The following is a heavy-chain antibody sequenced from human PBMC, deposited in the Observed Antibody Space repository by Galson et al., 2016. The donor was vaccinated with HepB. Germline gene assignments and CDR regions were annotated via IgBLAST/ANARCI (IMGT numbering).Heavy chain of an antibody. Sequence: SLRLSCAASGLTFSDHYLHWVRQAPGKGLEWVGRSRNRANSYTTEYAASVEGRFTISRDNSRNSLYLQMNNLKSEDTAVYYCASYYGDYSSNAFDLWGQGTMVTVSS. CDR3: ASYYGDYSSNAFDL. CDR2: SRNRANSYTT. D-gene: IGHD4-17*01. V-gene: IGHV3-72*01. J-gene: IGHJ3*01. CDR1: GLTFSDHY.